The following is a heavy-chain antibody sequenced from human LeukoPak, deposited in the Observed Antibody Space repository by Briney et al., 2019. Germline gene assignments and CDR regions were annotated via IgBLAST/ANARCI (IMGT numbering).Heavy chain of an antibody. CDR2: IKQDGSEK. Sequence: GGSLRLSCAASGFTFSSYWMSWVRQAPGKGLEWVANIKQDGSEKYYVDSVKGRFTISGDNAKNSLYLQMNSLRAEDTAVYYCARRRAKGYYMDVWAKEPRSPSP. V-gene: IGHV3-7*01. CDR3: ARRRAKGYYMDV. CDR1: GFTFSSYW. J-gene: IGHJ6*03.